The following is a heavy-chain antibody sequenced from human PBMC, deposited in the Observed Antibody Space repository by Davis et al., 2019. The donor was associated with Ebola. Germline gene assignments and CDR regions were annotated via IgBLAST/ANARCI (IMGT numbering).Heavy chain of an antibody. Sequence: PSETLSLTCAVYGGSFSGYYWSWIRQPPGKGLEWIGEINHSGSTNYNPSLKSRVTISVDTSKNQFSLKLSSVTAADTAVYYCASQTRERADYYDSNTDGVPHWGQGTLVTVSS. D-gene: IGHD3-22*01. J-gene: IGHJ1*01. CDR3: ASQTRERADYYDSNTDGVPH. V-gene: IGHV4-34*01. CDR1: GGSFSGYY. CDR2: INHSGST.